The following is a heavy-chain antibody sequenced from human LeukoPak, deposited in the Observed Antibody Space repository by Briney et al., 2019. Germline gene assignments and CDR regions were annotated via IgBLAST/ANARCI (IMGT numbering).Heavy chain of an antibody. J-gene: IGHJ3*02. CDR3: ARERSSSGDDAFDI. V-gene: IGHV4-59*01. CDR1: GGSISSYY. CDR2: IYYSGST. D-gene: IGHD6-19*01. Sequence: SETLSLTCTVSGGSISSYYWSWIRQPPGKGLEWIGYIYYSGSTNYNPSLKSRVTISVDTSKNQFSLKLSSVTAAGTAVYYCARERSSSGDDAFDIWGQGTMVTVSS.